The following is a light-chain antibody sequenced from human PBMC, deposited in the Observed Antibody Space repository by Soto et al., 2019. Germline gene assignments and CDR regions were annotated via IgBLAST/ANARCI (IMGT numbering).Light chain of an antibody. CDR1: SSDVGAYNL. Sequence: QSALTQPASVSGSPGQSITITCTGTSSDVGAYNLVSWYQQHPGKAPKAKIYDVNKRPSGVSNRFSGSKSGNTASLTISGPRAEDEADYYCPSYAGDPTFPFETGPKLTVL. CDR2: DVN. V-gene: IGLV2-23*02. J-gene: IGLJ1*01. CDR3: PSYAGDPTFP.